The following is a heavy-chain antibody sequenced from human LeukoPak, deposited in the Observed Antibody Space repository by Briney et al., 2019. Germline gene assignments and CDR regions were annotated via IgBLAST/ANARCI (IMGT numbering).Heavy chain of an antibody. J-gene: IGHJ4*02. V-gene: IGHV3-23*01. CDR1: GFTFSSYA. CDR2: ISGSGGST. Sequence: PGGSLRLSCAASGFTFSSYAISWVRQAPGKGLEWVSAISGSGGSTHYADSVKGRFTISRDNSKNTLYLQMNSLRAEDTAVYYCATRGYSGYDPRDYWGQGTLVTVSS. D-gene: IGHD5-12*01. CDR3: ATRGYSGYDPRDY.